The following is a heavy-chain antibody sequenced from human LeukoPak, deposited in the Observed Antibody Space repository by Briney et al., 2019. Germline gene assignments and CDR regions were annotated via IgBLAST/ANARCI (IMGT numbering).Heavy chain of an antibody. Sequence: SETLSLTCTVSGGSISNHYWSWIRQPPGKGLEWIGNIYYSGRTNYNPSLRSRVTISVDTSKKQLSLKLNSVTAADTAVYYCARHSGAYDYWLGYWGQGTLVTVSS. CDR3: ARHSGAYDYWLGY. J-gene: IGHJ4*02. V-gene: IGHV4-59*08. CDR1: GGSISNHY. D-gene: IGHD5-12*01. CDR2: IYYSGRT.